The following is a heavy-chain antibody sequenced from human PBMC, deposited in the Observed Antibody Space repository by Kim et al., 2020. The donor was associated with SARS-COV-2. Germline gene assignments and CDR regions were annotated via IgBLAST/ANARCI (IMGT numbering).Heavy chain of an antibody. D-gene: IGHD1-26*01. J-gene: IGHJ5*02. Sequence: GGSLRLSCAASGFTFSSHVMHWVRQAPGKGLEWVALISYKGRTQRYTDSVKGRSTVSRDNSKNILFLQMNSLRPEDTAVYYCARNLVGDTDLGPWGQGTLVTVSS. V-gene: IGHV3-30*03. CDR2: ISYKGRTQ. CDR1: GFTFSSHV. CDR3: ARNLVGDTDLGP.